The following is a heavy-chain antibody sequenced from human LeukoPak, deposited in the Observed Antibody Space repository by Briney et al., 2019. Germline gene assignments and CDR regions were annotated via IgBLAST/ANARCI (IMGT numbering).Heavy chain of an antibody. CDR3: ARGGSLIRGGIIGDY. CDR2: INPNSGGT. J-gene: IGHJ4*02. V-gene: IGHV1-2*02. CDR1: GYTFTGHY. Sequence: ASVKVSCKASGYTFTGHYIHWVRQAPGQGLEWMGWINPNSGGTNYAQNFQGRVTMTRDTSISTAYVELSSLRSDDTAVYHCARGGSLIRGGIIGDYWGQGTLVTVSS. D-gene: IGHD3-10*01.